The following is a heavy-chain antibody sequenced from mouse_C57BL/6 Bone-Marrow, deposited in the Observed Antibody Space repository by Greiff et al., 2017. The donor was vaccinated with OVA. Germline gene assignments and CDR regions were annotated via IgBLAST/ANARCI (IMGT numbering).Heavy chain of an antibody. D-gene: IGHD1-1*01. V-gene: IGHV1-55*01. CDR3: ARLTTVVATDAMDY. CDR1: GYTFTSYW. CDR2: IYPGSGST. J-gene: IGHJ3*01. Sequence: QVQLQQPGAELVKPGASVKMSCKASGYTFTSYWITWVKQRPGQGLEWIGDIYPGSGSTNYNEKFKSKATLTVDTSSSTAYMQLSSLTSEDSAVYYCARLTTVVATDAMDYWGQGTLVTVSA.